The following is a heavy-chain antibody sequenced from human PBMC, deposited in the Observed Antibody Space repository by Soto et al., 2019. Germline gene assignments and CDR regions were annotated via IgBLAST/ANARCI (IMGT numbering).Heavy chain of an antibody. Sequence: ASVKVSGKAFGYTFTSYTMHWVRQAPGQRLEWMGRITAGNGNTKYSQKFQGRLTITRDTSASTVYMELNNLRSEDTDVYYCARTAGPTPFDPWGQGTPVTVSA. V-gene: IGHV1-3*01. CDR1: GYTFTSYT. J-gene: IGHJ5*02. D-gene: IGHD6-13*01. CDR2: ITAGNGNT. CDR3: ARTAGPTPFDP.